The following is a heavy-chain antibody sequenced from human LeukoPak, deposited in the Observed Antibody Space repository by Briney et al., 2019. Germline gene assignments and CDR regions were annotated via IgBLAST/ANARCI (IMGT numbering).Heavy chain of an antibody. CDR1: GFTFSSYG. D-gene: IGHD5-24*01. CDR2: ISGSGGST. V-gene: IGHV3-23*01. J-gene: IGHJ5*02. Sequence: GGTLRLSCAASGFTFSSYGMSWVRQAPGKGLERVSAISGSGGSTYYADSVKGRFTISRDNSKNTLYLQMNSLRAEDTAVYYCAKGSLRWLQLDSYNWFDPWGQETLVTVSS. CDR3: AKGSLRWLQLDSYNWFDP.